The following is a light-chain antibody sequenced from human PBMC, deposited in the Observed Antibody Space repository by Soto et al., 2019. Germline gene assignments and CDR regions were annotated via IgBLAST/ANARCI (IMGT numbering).Light chain of an antibody. CDR1: QSISSW. Sequence: IKMTQSPSTLSASLGERVNMKCLASQSISSWLAWYQQKPGKAPKLLIYKASTLKSGVPSRFSGSGSGTEFTLTISSLQPDDFATYYCQHYNSYSEAFGQGTKVDI. J-gene: IGKJ1*01. CDR2: KAS. V-gene: IGKV1-5*03. CDR3: QHYNSYSEA.